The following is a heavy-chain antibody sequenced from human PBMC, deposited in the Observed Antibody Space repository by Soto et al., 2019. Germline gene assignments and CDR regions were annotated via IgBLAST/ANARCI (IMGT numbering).Heavy chain of an antibody. V-gene: IGHV3-48*02. CDR1: GFTFSDYG. D-gene: IGHD1-26*01. Sequence: EVQLVESRGGLAQPGGSLRLSCAASGFTFSDYGVTWVRQAPGKGLEWISYISSGRDTIYYADSVKGRFTISRDDAKETLFLQMNSLRDEDTAVYYCTRVSRTWEDDYWGRGTLVTVSS. CDR3: TRVSRTWEDDY. J-gene: IGHJ4*02. CDR2: ISSGRDTI.